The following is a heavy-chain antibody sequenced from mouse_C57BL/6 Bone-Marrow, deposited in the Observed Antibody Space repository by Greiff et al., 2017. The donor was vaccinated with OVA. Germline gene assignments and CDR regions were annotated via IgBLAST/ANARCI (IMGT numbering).Heavy chain of an antibody. CDR2: IRSKSNNYAT. Sequence: EVQVVESGGGLVQPKGSLKLSCAASGFSFTTYAMNWVRQAPGKGLEWVARIRSKSNNYATYYADSVKDRFTISRDDSESMLYLQMNNLKTEDTAMYYCVRQLGTTVVATPYYAMDYWGQGTSVTVSS. V-gene: IGHV10-1*01. J-gene: IGHJ4*01. CDR3: VRQLGTTVVATPYYAMDY. CDR1: GFSFTTYA. D-gene: IGHD1-1*01.